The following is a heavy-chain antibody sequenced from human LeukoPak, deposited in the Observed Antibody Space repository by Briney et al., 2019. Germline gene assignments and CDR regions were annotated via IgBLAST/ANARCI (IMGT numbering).Heavy chain of an antibody. CDR3: VSIPGD. CDR1: GFTFSSYW. Sequence: GGSLRLSCAASGFTFSSYWMHWVRRAPGKGLVWVSRINSDGSSTSYADSVKGRFTISRDNAKNTLYLQMNTLRAEDTAVYYCVSIPGDWGQGILVTVSS. CDR2: INSDGSST. D-gene: IGHD7-27*01. V-gene: IGHV3-74*01. J-gene: IGHJ4*02.